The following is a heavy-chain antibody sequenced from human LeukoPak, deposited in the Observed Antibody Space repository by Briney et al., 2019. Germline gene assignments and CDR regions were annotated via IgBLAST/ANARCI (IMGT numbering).Heavy chain of an antibody. V-gene: IGHV3-7*01. D-gene: IGHD4-11*01. J-gene: IGHJ4*02. CDR3: TREDHSNYNY. CDR2: IKQVEGET. Sequence: VGSLRLSCAASGFPFSSYWIAWVRPAPGEGREWVASIKQVEGETFYVHSVKGRFTISRDNAKNSLYLQMNSLRAEDTAVYYCTREDHSNYNYWGQGTLVTVSS. CDR1: GFPFSSYW.